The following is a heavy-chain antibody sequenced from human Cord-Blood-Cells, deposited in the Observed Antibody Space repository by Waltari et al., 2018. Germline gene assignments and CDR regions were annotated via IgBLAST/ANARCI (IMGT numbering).Heavy chain of an antibody. J-gene: IGHJ4*02. CDR1: GGSISRSSYY. V-gene: IGHV4-39*01. CDR3: ARPLTGGLGFLWDY. Sequence: QLQLQESGPGLVKPSETLSLTCTVSGGSISRSSYYWGWIRQPPGKGLEWIGSIYYSGSTYYNPSLKSRVTISVDTSKNQFSLKLSSVTAADTAVYYCARPLTGGLGFLWDYWGQGTLVTVSS. D-gene: IGHD7-27*01. CDR2: IYYSGST.